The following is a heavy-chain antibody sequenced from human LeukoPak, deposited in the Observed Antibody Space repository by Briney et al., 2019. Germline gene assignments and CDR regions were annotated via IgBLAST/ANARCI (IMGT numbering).Heavy chain of an antibody. CDR1: GYTFTSYD. Sequence: ASVKVSCKASGYTFTSYDINWLRQATGQGLEWMGWMNPNSGNTGYAQKFQGRVTITRNTSISTAYMELSSLRSEDTAVYYCARGYFIERDYCSSTSCYPDYFDYWGQGTLVTVSS. CDR3: ARGYFIERDYCSSTSCYPDYFDY. D-gene: IGHD2-2*01. CDR2: MNPNSGNT. J-gene: IGHJ4*02. V-gene: IGHV1-8*03.